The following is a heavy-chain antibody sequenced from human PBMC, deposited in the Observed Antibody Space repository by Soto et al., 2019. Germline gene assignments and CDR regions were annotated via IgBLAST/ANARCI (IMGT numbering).Heavy chain of an antibody. D-gene: IGHD1-26*01. CDR1: GFTFSSYV. CDR3: ARDDEGGSDCDLGY. J-gene: IGHJ4*02. V-gene: IGHV3-30-3*01. CDR2: ISHDGNNK. Sequence: QVQLVESGGGVVQPGRSLRLSCAASGFTFSSYVMHWVRQTPGRGLEWVAFISHDGNNKYYADSVKGRFTISRDNSENTLYLQRDSLRAEDTAVYYCARDDEGGSDCDLGYWGQGTLVTVSS.